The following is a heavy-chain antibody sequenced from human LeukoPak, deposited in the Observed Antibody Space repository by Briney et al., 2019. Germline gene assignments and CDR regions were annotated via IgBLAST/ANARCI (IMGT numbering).Heavy chain of an antibody. CDR1: GFTFSSYS. J-gene: IGHJ5*02. CDR2: ISSSSSYI. V-gene: IGHV3-21*01. CDR3: ARAPGNWFDP. Sequence: GGSLRLSCAASGFTFSSYSMNWVRQAPGKGLEWVSSISSSSSYIYYADSVKGRFTISRDNAKNSLYPQMNSLRAEDTAVYYCARAPGNWFDPWGQGTLVTVSS.